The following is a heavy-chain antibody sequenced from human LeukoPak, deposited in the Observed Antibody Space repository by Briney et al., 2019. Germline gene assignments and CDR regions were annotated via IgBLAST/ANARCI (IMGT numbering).Heavy chain of an antibody. CDR1: GFTFSAYW. V-gene: IGHV3-74*01. CDR2: ISSDGTTT. Sequence: PGGSLRLSCAASGFTFSAYWMHWVRQLPGKGLVWVSHISSDGTTTTYADSVKGRFNISRDNARNTVFLKKKSLRAEDTAVYFCVRDRGGLPVVYWGQGSLVSVSS. J-gene: IGHJ4*02. CDR3: VRDRGGLPVVY. D-gene: IGHD3-10*01.